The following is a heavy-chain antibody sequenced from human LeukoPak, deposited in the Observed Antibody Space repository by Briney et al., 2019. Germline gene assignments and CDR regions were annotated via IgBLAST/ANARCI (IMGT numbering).Heavy chain of an antibody. J-gene: IGHJ4*02. CDR2: IIPIFGTA. CDR1: GYTFLHYD. V-gene: IGHV1-69*13. CDR3: ARVAKAYLYYYGSGSATFDY. D-gene: IGHD3-10*01. Sequence: GASVKVSCKASGYTFLHYDFNWVRQAPGQGLEWMGGIIPIFGTANYAQKFQGRVTITADESTSTAYMELSSLRSEDTAVYYCARVAKAYLYYYGSGSATFDYWGQGTLVTVSS.